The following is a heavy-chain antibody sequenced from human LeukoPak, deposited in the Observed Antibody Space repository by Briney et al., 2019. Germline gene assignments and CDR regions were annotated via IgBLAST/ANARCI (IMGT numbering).Heavy chain of an antibody. D-gene: IGHD4-11*01. CDR3: AKNSTTVITYYFDY. CDR2: ISGSGSST. J-gene: IGHJ4*02. V-gene: IGHV3-23*01. CDR1: GFTFSSYC. Sequence: GGSLRLSCAASGFTFSSYCMSWVRQAPGKGLEWVSGISGSGSSTYYADSVKGRFTISRDNSKNTLYLQMNSLRAEDTAVYYCAKNSTTVITYYFDYWGQGTLVTVSS.